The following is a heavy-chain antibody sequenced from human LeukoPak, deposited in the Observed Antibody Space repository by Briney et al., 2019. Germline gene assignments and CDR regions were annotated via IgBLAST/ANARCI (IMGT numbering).Heavy chain of an antibody. D-gene: IGHD3-22*01. CDR2: IWYDGSNK. J-gene: IGHJ3*02. Sequence: GGSLRLSCAASGFTFSSYGMHWVRQAPGKGLEWVAVIWYDGSNKYYADSVKGRFTISRDNSKNTLYLQMNSLRAEDTAVYYCARGGSGGYYDSSGAFDIWGQGTMVTVSS. V-gene: IGHV3-33*01. CDR3: ARGGSGGYYDSSGAFDI. CDR1: GFTFSSYG.